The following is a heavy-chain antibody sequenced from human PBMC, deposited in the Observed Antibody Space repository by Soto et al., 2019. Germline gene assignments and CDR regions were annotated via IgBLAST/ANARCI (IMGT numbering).Heavy chain of an antibody. CDR3: ARDNCLAAYGDGY. V-gene: IGHV4-4*07. D-gene: IGHD1-1*01. CDR1: GGSINRYW. J-gene: IGHJ4*01. CDR2: VYSSGTT. Sequence: PPENLSHTCSVSGGSINRYWWSWIRQPAGKGLEWIGRVYSSGTTDYNPSLNSRATLSVETSKNQFSLKLSSVTAADTAVYYCARDNCLAAYGDGYWG.